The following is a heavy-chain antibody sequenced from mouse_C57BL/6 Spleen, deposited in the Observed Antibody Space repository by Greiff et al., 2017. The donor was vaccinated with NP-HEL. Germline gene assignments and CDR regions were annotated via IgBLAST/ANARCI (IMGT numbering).Heavy chain of an antibody. D-gene: IGHD1-1*01. J-gene: IGHJ2*01. CDR1: GYAFSSSW. CDR3: AREITTVVGDY. Sequence: QVQLQQSGPELVKPGASVKISCKASGYAFSSSWMNWVKQRPGKGLEWIGRIYPGDGDTNYNGKFKGKATLTADKSSSTAYMQLSSLTSEDSAVYFCAREITTVVGDYWGQGTTLTVSS. V-gene: IGHV1-82*01. CDR2: IYPGDGDT.